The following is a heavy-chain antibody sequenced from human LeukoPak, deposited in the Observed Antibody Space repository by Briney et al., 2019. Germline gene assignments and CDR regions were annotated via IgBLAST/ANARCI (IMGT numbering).Heavy chain of an antibody. CDR1: GFTFSSFG. D-gene: IGHD5/OR15-5a*01. Sequence: PGGSLRLSCAASGFTFSSFGMSWVRQVPGKGLEWVSGISNSADRTYYADHVRGRFTISIDYSKNTVVLQMNSLTVEDSAVYYCAKGTSTMANRPADNWGQGTLVTVSS. V-gene: IGHV3-23*01. J-gene: IGHJ4*02. CDR2: ISNSADRT. CDR3: AKGTSTMANRPADN.